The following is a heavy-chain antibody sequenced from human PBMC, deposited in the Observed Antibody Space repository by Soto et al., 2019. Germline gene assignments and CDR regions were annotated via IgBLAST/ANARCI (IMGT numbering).Heavy chain of an antibody. Sequence: PSETLSLTCTVSGGSISSYYWSWIRQPPGKGLEWIGYIYYSGSTNYNPSLKSRVTISVDTSKNQFSLKLSSVTAADAAVYYCARHLAVSGTFNWFDPWGQGTLVTVSS. V-gene: IGHV4-59*01. CDR1: GGSISSYY. J-gene: IGHJ5*02. D-gene: IGHD6-13*01. CDR3: ARHLAVSGTFNWFDP. CDR2: IYYSGST.